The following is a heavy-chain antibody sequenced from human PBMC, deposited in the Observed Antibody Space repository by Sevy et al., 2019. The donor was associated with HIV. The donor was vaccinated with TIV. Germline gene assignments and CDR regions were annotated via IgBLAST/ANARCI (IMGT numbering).Heavy chain of an antibody. J-gene: IGHJ3*02. CDR1: GFSFSSYW. CDR3: AGVGSAPKEDSGYEDALDI. CDR2: IKQDGSEK. D-gene: IGHD5-12*01. Sequence: GGSLRLSCAASGFSFSSYWMRWVRQAPGKGLEWVANIKQDGSEKYYGDSVKGRFTISRDDAKNSLYLQMNSLRVEDTAGYYCAGVGSAPKEDSGYEDALDIWGQGTMVTISS. V-gene: IGHV3-7*01.